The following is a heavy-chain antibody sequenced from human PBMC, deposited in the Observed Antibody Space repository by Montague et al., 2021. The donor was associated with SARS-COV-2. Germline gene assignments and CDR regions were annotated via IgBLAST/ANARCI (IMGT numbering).Heavy chain of an antibody. CDR1: GGSISNGGYY. D-gene: IGHD2-15*01. J-gene: IGHJ3*02. Sequence: ILSLTCTVSGGSISNGGYYCSWIRQPPGKGLEWIGYMYDSGSTYYNPSLTSRVTMSLDTSKNQFSLKLSSVTAADTAVYYCARGDGVVVAAPYIWGQGTMVTVSS. CDR3: ARGDGVVVAAPYI. V-gene: IGHV4-31*03. CDR2: MYDSGST.